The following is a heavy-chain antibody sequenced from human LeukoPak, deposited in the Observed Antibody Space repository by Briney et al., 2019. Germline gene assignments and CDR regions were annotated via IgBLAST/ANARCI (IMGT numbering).Heavy chain of an antibody. J-gene: IGHJ3*02. CDR1: GYTLTELS. CDR3: ARDPIVLDGDGDAFDI. D-gene: IGHD2-8*02. V-gene: IGHV1-24*01. CDR2: FDPEDGET. Sequence: ASVKVSCKVSGYTLTELSMHWVRQAPGKGLEWMGGFDPEDGETIYAQKFQGRVTITADKSTSTAYMELSSLRSEDTAVYYCARDPIVLDGDGDAFDIWGQGTMVTVSS.